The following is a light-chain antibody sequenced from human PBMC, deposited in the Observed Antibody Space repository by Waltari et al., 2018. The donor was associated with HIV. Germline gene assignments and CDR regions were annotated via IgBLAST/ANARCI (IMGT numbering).Light chain of an antibody. CDR1: SSNIGRNY. V-gene: IGLV1-47*01. CDR2: RNN. Sequence: QSVLTQPPSASGTPGQRVTISCSGSSSNIGRNYVYWYQQLPGTAPKLLIYRNNHRPSGVPDRFSGSKSGTSASLAISGLRSEDEADYYCAAWVDSLSVVFGGGTKLTVL. CDR3: AAWVDSLSVV. J-gene: IGLJ2*01.